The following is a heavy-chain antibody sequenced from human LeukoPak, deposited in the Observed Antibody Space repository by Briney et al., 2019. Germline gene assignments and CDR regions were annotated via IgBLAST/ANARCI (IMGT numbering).Heavy chain of an antibody. CDR2: IYYSGST. D-gene: IGHD6-19*01. V-gene: IGHV4-59*08. CDR3: ARLASSGWSHCDY. CDR1: GASISGYY. J-gene: IGHJ4*02. Sequence: SETLSLTCTVSGASISGYYWSWIRQPPGKGPEWIGYIYYSGSTNYNPSLKSRVTISVDTSKNQFSLKMNSVTAADTAVYYCARLASSGWSHCDYWGQGTLVTVSS.